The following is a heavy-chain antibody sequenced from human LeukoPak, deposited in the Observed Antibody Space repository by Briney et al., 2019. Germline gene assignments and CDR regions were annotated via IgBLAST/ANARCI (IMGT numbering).Heavy chain of an antibody. V-gene: IGHV3-23*01. D-gene: IGHD1-26*01. CDR3: AKLVGEPLYYFDY. J-gene: IGHJ4*02. CDR1: GFTFSSYA. CDR2: ISGSGGST. Sequence: PGGSLRLSCAASGFTFSSYAMSWVRQAPGKGLEWVSAISGSGGSTYYADSVKGRFTISRDNSKNTLYRQMNSLRAEDTAVYYCAKLVGEPLYYFDYWGQGTLVTVSS.